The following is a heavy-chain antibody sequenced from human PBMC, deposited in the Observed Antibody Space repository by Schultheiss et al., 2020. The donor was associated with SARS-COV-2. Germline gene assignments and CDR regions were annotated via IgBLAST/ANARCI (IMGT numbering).Heavy chain of an antibody. V-gene: IGHV3-15*07. Sequence: GGSLRLSCAASGFTFSNAWMNWVRQAPGKGLEWVGRIKSKTDGGTTDYAAPVKGRFTISRDDSKNTLYLQMNSLKTEDTAVYYCTTATITMIVVVSDAFDIWGQGTMVTVSS. CDR3: TTATITMIVVVSDAFDI. CDR1: GFTFSNAW. CDR2: IKSKTDGGTT. D-gene: IGHD3-22*01. J-gene: IGHJ3*02.